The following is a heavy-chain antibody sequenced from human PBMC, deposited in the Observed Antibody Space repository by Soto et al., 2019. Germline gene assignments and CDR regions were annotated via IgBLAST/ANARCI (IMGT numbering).Heavy chain of an antibody. D-gene: IGHD4-4*01. V-gene: IGHV4-31*02. CDR3: ARDSRRSNFSPYYYGMDV. Sequence: PGKGLEWIGYIYYSGSTYYNPSLKSRVTISVDTSKNQFSLKLSSVTAADTAVYYCARDSRRSNFSPYYYGMDVWGQGTTVTVSS. CDR2: IYYSGST. J-gene: IGHJ6*02.